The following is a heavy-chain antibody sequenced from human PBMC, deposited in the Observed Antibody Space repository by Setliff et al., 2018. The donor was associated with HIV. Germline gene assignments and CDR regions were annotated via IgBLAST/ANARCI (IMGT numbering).Heavy chain of an antibody. J-gene: IGHJ4*02. CDR1: GYTFSEYA. CDR3: ARWCAAAGCYPSIYHFDS. D-gene: IGHD2-2*01. V-gene: IGHV1-3*04. CDR2: IGTDKGYR. Sequence: ASVKVSCKASGYTFSEYAIHWVRQAPGQRLEWMGRIGTDKGYRRYSPKLQGRVTITKDTSANTAYMELRGLGSEDTAVYYCARWCAAAGCYPSIYHFDSWGRGTLVTVSS.